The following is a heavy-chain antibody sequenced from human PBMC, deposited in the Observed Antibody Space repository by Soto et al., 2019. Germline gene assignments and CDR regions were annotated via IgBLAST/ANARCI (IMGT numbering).Heavy chain of an antibody. J-gene: IGHJ4*02. CDR2: IGTAGDT. D-gene: IGHD2-2*01. CDR1: GFTFSSYD. CDR3: ARAWGYCSSTSCYPYYFDY. V-gene: IGHV3-13*01. Sequence: EVQLVESGGGLVQPGGSLRLSCAASGFTFSSYDMHWVRQATGKGLEWVSAIGTAGDTYYPGSVKGRFTISRENAKNPLYLQMNSLRAGDTAVYYCARAWGYCSSTSCYPYYFDYWGQGTLVTVSS.